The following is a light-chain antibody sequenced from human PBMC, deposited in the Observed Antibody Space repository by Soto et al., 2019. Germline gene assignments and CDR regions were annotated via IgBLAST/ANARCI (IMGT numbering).Light chain of an antibody. J-gene: IGKJ1*01. CDR3: QQYEDPPLS. CDR2: GAS. Sequence: DIQMTQSPSSVSVSAGDRVTLTCRASQGISSWLAWYQQKPGKAPKLLIYGASNLETGVPSRFSGSGSGTDFSFTISSLQTEDLATYYCQQYEDPPLSFGPGTKVDIK. V-gene: IGKV1-33*01. CDR1: QGISSW.